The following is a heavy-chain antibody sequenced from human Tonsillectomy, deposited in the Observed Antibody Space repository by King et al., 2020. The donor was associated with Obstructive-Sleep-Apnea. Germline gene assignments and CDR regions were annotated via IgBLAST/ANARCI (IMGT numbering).Heavy chain of an antibody. Sequence: VQVVESGGGLVKPGGSLRLSCAASGFTFSNHNMDWVRQAPGKGLEWVSSISSSGSYKYYADSVRGRFTISRDNVKRSVYLQMNSLRIEDTAVYYCARVDYYASGFLDYWGQGPLVTVSS. V-gene: IGHV3-21*01. CDR3: ARVDYYASGFLDY. CDR2: ISSSGSYK. CDR1: GFTFSNHN. D-gene: IGHD3-10*01. J-gene: IGHJ4*02.